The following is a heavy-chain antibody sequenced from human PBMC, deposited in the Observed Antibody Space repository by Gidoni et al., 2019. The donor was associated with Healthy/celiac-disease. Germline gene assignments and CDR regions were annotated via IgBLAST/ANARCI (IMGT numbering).Heavy chain of an antibody. V-gene: IGHV3-7*01. D-gene: IGHD2-15*01. Sequence: EVQLVESGGGLVQPGGSLRLSCAASGFTFSSYWMNWVRQAPGKGLEWVANINQDGSEQYYVDSVKGRFTVSRDNAKNSLYLQMNSLRAEDTAVYYCASSSLYYYYMDVWGKGTAVTVSS. J-gene: IGHJ6*03. CDR2: INQDGSEQ. CDR3: ASSSLYYYYMDV. CDR1: GFTFSSYW.